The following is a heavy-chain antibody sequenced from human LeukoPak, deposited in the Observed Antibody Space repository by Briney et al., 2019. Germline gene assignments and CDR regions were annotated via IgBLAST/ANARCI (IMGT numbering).Heavy chain of an antibody. D-gene: IGHD2-2*01. CDR1: GGSLSGYY. V-gene: IGHV4-34*01. CDR2: INHSGRT. Sequence: SETLSLTCAVTGGSLSGYYCAWIRQSPGKGLEWIGEINHSGRTNYNSSLENRVTISVDTSNNQLSLKLTSVTAADTAVYYCARDPCTSINCPLRYWAQGTLVTVSS. J-gene: IGHJ4*02. CDR3: ARDPCTSINCPLRY.